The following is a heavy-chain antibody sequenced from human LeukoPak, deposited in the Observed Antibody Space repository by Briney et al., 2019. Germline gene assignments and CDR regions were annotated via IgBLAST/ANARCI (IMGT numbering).Heavy chain of an antibody. CDR2: VYSSGST. V-gene: IGHV4-59*01. J-gene: IGHJ5*02. D-gene: IGHD3-3*01. CDR3: ARGTDGLGIFDP. Sequence: SETLSLTCNVSGGSISGYYWSWLRQAPGKGLEWIGYVYSSGSTNFSPSLKGRVTISLDRSNFHFSLRLNSWPAAGTALYYCARGTDGLGIFDPWGQGALVLVSS. CDR1: GGSISGYY.